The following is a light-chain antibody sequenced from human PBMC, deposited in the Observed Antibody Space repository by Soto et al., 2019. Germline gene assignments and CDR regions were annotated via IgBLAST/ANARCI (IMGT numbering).Light chain of an antibody. CDR1: QGISNF. CDR2: AAS. Sequence: DIQMTQSPSSLSASVGDRVTITCRASQGISNFLAWYQQKPGKVPKLLIYAASTLQSGVPSRFSGSGSGTDFTLTITSLQPEDVATYYRQEYNSAPWTFGQGTKVEIK. CDR3: QEYNSAPWT. V-gene: IGKV1-27*01. J-gene: IGKJ1*01.